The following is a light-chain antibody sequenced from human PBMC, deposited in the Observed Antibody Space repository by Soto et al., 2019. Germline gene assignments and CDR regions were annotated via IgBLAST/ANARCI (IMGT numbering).Light chain of an antibody. CDR3: QQYNSYS. Sequence: QMTQSPSCLSASVGEKIIITCRASRDVGSDVSWYQQKPGQAPKLLIYAASNLESGVPSRFSGSGSGTEFTLTISSLQPDDFATYYCQQYNSYSFGQGTKVDI. CDR1: RDVGSD. CDR2: AAS. V-gene: IGKV1-17*01. J-gene: IGKJ1*01.